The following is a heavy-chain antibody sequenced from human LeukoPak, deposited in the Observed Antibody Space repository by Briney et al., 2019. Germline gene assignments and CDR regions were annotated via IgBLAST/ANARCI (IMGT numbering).Heavy chain of an antibody. J-gene: IGHJ4*02. V-gene: IGHV3-23*01. CDR3: AKDPFSGGSSTSRGYFDY. D-gene: IGHD2-2*01. CDR1: GFTFSSYA. Sequence: GESLKISCAASGFTFSSYAMSWVRPAPGKGLEWVSAISGSGGSTYYADSVKGRFTISRDNSKNTLYLQMNSLRAGDTAVYYCAKDPFSGGSSTSRGYFDYWGQGTLVTVSS. CDR2: ISGSGGST.